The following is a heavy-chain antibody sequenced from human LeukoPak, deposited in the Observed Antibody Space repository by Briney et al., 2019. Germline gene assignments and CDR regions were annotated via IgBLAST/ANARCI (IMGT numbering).Heavy chain of an antibody. V-gene: IGHV4-39*01. Sequence: SETLSLTCSVSGVSVTSTNYYWGWIRQPPGKGLEWVASIYYTGSTYHNPSLKSRVTMSVDTSKNQFSLKLSSVTAADAAVYYCARGRGYCSGGSCYLRTRVKYYFDYWGQGTLVTVSS. CDR1: GVSVTSTNYY. CDR2: IYYTGST. CDR3: ARGRGYCSGGSCYLRTRVKYYFDY. D-gene: IGHD2-15*01. J-gene: IGHJ4*02.